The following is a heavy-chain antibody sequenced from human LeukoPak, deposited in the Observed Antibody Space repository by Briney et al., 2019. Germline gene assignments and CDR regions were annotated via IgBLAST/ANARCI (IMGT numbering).Heavy chain of an antibody. CDR2: ISYDGTNK. Sequence: GRSLRLSCAASGFTFSSSGMHWVRQAPGKGLEWVAVISYDGTNKYSADSVKGRFTISRDNSKNTLYLQMNSLRAEDTAVYYCAKDQYYGGTLDYWGQGTLVTVSS. CDR3: AKDQYYGGTLDY. V-gene: IGHV3-30*18. D-gene: IGHD4-23*01. J-gene: IGHJ4*02. CDR1: GFTFSSSG.